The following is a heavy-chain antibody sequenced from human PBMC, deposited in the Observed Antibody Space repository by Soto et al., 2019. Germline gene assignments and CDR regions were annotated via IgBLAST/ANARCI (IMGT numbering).Heavy chain of an antibody. Sequence: QVQLVQSGAEVKKPGASVKVSCKASGYTFSTYYLHWVRQAPGQGLEWMGIIHPSGGSTTNAQKSLGSVTMTRDTSTSTVFTELSSLRSEDTAVYYCARGGHIAVVTASFDYWGQGTLVTVSS. J-gene: IGHJ4*02. CDR1: GYTFSTYY. CDR2: IHPSGGST. V-gene: IGHV1-46*03. CDR3: ARGGHIAVVTASFDY. D-gene: IGHD2-21*02.